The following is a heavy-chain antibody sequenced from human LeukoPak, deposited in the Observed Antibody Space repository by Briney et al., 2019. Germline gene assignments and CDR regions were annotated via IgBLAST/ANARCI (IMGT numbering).Heavy chain of an antibody. V-gene: IGHV1-18*01. CDR2: ISANSGDT. CDR1: DYTFTTNG. Sequence: ASVKVSCKASDYTFTTNGIRWVRQAPGRGLEWMGWISANSGDTIYAEKFHGRVTLTRDTSTGTAYMELNSLTYDDTAVYYCARDRWYAFYYWGQGTLVTVSS. CDR3: ARDRWYAFYY. J-gene: IGHJ4*02. D-gene: IGHD6-13*01.